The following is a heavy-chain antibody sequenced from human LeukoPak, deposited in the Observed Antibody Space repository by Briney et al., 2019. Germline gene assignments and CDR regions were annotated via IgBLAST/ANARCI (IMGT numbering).Heavy chain of an antibody. CDR2: INPNSGGT. CDR3: ARDLWFGESYGMDV. Sequence: ASVKVSCKASGYTFTGYYMHWVRQAPGQGLEWMGWINPNSGGTNYARKFQGRVTMTRDTSISTAYMELSRLRSDDTAVYYCARDLWFGESYGMDVWGQGTTVTVSS. J-gene: IGHJ6*02. D-gene: IGHD3-10*01. CDR1: GYTFTGYY. V-gene: IGHV1-2*02.